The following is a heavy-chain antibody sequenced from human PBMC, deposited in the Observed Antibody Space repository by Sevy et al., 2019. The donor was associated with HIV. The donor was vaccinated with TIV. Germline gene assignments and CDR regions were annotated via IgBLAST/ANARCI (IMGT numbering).Heavy chain of an antibody. CDR1: GGSFSGYY. V-gene: IGHV4-34*01. Sequence: SETLSLTCAVYGGSFSGYYWSWIRQPPGKGLEWIGEINHSGSTNYNPSLKSRVTISVDTSKNQFSLKLGSVTAADTAVYYCARGLGNYYGSGSYYRYYYGMDVWGQGTTVTVSS. D-gene: IGHD3-10*01. J-gene: IGHJ6*02. CDR3: ARGLGNYYGSGSYYRYYYGMDV. CDR2: INHSGST.